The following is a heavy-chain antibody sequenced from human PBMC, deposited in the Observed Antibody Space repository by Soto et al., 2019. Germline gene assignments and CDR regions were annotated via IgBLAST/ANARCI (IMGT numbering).Heavy chain of an antibody. V-gene: IGHV4-39*02. CDR2: IYYSGST. J-gene: IGHJ6*02. D-gene: IGHD3-10*01. CDR3: AREVAGFGELFHDRYGMDV. CDR1: GGSISSSSYY. Sequence: SETLSLTCTVSGGSISSSSYYWGWIRQPPGKGLEWIGSIYYSGSTYYNPSLKSRVTISVDTSKNQFSLKLSSVTAADTAVYYCAREVAGFGELFHDRYGMDVWGQGTTVTVSS.